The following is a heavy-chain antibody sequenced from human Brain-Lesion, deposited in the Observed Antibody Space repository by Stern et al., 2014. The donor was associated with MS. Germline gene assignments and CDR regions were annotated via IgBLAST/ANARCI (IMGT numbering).Heavy chain of an antibody. CDR3: ARDQRGITIFGVVTDYYYLGMDV. CDR1: GYIFTGYY. D-gene: IGHD3-3*01. J-gene: IGHJ6*02. V-gene: IGHV1-2*02. Sequence: QEQLVASGAEVKKPGASVKVSCKTSGYIFTGYYIHWVRQAPGQGLEWMGLLNPNTCGTKYSQKFQGRVTMLRGMSISTAYVELSSLTSDDTAVYYCARDQRGITIFGVVTDYYYLGMDVWGQGTTVTVSS. CDR2: LNPNTCGT.